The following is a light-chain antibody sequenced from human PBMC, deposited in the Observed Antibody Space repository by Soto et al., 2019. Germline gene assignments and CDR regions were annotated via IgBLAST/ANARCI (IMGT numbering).Light chain of an antibody. J-gene: IGLJ3*02. CDR3: ATWDDSVNAWV. CDR2: EVS. CDR1: TSDVGGFDS. V-gene: IGLV2-14*01. Sequence: QSALTQPASVSGSPGQSITISCTATTSDVGGFDSVSWYQQHPGTAPRVIIYEVSNRPSGVSYRFSGSKSANTASLTISGLQADDEADYYCATWDDSVNAWVFGGGTQLTVL.